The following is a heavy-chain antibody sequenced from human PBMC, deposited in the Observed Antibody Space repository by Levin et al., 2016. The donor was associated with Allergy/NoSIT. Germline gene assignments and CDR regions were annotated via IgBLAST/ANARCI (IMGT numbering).Heavy chain of an antibody. D-gene: IGHD1-26*01. CDR1: GYTFTTYA. CDR3: ARGGFISGSYPHHLTDYYYMDV. Sequence: ASVKVSCKASGYTFTTYAMHWVRQAPGQRLEWMGWINAGNGNTKYSQKFQDRVTITRDTSASTAYMELRSLRSEDTAVYYCARGGFISGSYPHHLTDYYYMDVWGKGTTVTVSS. J-gene: IGHJ6*03. CDR2: INAGNGNT. V-gene: IGHV1-3*01.